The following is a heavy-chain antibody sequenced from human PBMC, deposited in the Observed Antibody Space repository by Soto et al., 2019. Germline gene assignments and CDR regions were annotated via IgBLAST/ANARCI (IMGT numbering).Heavy chain of an antibody. Sequence: QVQLVQSGAEVKKPGASVKVSCKASGYTFNNFGINWVRQAPGQGLEWMGWISAYTGNTNYAQKLQGRVTMTTETSSDPVYRERRSLRAEDTAVYYCAGGGIIGMGWFDPWGQGTLVTVSS. CDR3: AGGGIIGMGWFDP. J-gene: IGHJ5*02. D-gene: IGHD1-20*01. CDR2: ISAYTGNT. V-gene: IGHV1-18*01. CDR1: GYTFNNFG.